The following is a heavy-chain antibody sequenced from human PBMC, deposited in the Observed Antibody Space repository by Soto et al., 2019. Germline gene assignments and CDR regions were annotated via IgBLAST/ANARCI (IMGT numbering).Heavy chain of an antibody. D-gene: IGHD3-22*01. V-gene: IGHV4-30-4*01. CDR3: GRATYDSSTYYLDY. Sequence: QVQLQESGPGLVKPSQTLSLTCTVSGASISGGDYYWTWIRQPPGKGLEWIGSIYYTGNTYSNPSLESRLSISVDPANNQFALRLTSVTAPDTAIYYCGRATYDSSTYYLDYWGQGTLVTVSS. CDR2: IYYTGNT. CDR1: GASISGGDYY. J-gene: IGHJ4*02.